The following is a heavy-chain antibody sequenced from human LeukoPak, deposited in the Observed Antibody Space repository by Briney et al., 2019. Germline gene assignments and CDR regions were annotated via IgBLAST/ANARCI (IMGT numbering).Heavy chain of an antibody. V-gene: IGHV3-23*01. CDR1: GFTFSSYA. J-gene: IGHJ4*02. Sequence: GGSLRLYCAASGFTFSSYAMSWVRQAPGKGLEWVSAISGSGGSTYYADSVKGRFTISRDNSKNTLYLQMNSLRAEDTAVYYCAKHTWGDDYAGGGDYWGQGTLVTVSS. D-gene: IGHD3-16*01. CDR2: ISGSGGST. CDR3: AKHTWGDDYAGGGDY.